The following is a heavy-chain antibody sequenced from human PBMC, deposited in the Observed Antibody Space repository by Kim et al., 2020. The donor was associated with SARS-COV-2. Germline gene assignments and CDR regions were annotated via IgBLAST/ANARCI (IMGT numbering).Heavy chain of an antibody. D-gene: IGHD3-3*01. V-gene: IGHV4-59*08. Sequence: SETLSLSCTVSGDSMSADYWNWIRQSPGKGLEWFGYVYFRGTTSYNPSLKSRVTISIDISKSHFSLKLNTVTAAATAGYYCSRRETRDFFSSDWG. CDR2: VYFRGTT. J-gene: IGHJ1*01. CDR3: SRRETRDFFSSD. CDR1: GDSMSADY.